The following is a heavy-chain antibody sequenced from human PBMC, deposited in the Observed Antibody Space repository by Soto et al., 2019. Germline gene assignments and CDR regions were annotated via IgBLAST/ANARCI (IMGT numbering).Heavy chain of an antibody. CDR1: GFTFSSYG. CDR3: AKEYGVLRPEQN. Sequence: QVQLVESGGGVVQPGRSLRLSCAASGFTFSSYGMHWVRQAPGKGLEWVAVISYDGSNKYYADSVKGRFTISRDNSKNTLYLQMNSLRADDTAVYYCAKEYGVLRPEQNWGQGTMVTVS. J-gene: IGHJ3*01. CDR2: ISYDGSNK. V-gene: IGHV3-30*18. D-gene: IGHD3-10*01.